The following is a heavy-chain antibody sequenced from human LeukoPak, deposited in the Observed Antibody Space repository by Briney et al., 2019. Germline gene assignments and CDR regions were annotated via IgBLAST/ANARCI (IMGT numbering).Heavy chain of an antibody. Sequence: PGGSLRLSCAASGFTVSSNYMNWVRQAPGKGLEWVSVIYSGGSTYYADSVKGRFTISRDNSKNTQYLQMNSLRAEDTAVYYCARSRYSTTWSSSWEFDYWGQGTLVTVSS. CDR1: GFTVSSNY. V-gene: IGHV3-66*01. D-gene: IGHD6-13*01. CDR2: IYSGGST. J-gene: IGHJ4*02. CDR3: ARSRYSTTWSSSWEFDY.